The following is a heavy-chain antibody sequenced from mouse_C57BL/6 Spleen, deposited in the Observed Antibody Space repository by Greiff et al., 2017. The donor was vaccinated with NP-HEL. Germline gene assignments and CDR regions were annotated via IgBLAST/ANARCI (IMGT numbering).Heavy chain of an antibody. Sequence: QVQLQQPGAELVMPGASVKLSCKASGYTFTSYWMHWVKQRPGQGLEWIGEIDPSDSYTNYNQQFKGKSTLTVDKSSSTAYMQLSSLTSEDSAVYYCARGTPLDYYDYWGKGTTLTVSS. CDR2: IDPSDSYT. CDR1: GYTFTSYW. J-gene: IGHJ2*01. V-gene: IGHV1-69*01. D-gene: IGHD3-3*01. CDR3: ARGTPLDYYDY.